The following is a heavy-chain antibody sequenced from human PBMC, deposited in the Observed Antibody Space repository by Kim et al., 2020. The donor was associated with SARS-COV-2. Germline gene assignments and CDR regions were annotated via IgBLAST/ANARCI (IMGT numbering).Heavy chain of an antibody. CDR3: ARRGGIVNNYNY. J-gene: IGHJ4*02. Sequence: DYTPSLQSRVTIYWDTAKNQFSLKLRSVTATDTAVYYCARRGGIVNNYNYWGQGTLVTVSS. V-gene: IGHV4-39*01. D-gene: IGHD1-1*01.